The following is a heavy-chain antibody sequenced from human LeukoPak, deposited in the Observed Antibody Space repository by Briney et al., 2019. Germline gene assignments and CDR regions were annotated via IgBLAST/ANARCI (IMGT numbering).Heavy chain of an antibody. CDR1: GYTFTTYA. D-gene: IGHD5-18*01. V-gene: IGHV1-69*06. CDR2: IIPIFRTA. CDR3: ARDTAMGLSWFDP. Sequence: TVKVSCKVSGYTFTTYAISGVRQAPAQGLEWMGGIIPIFRTANYAQQSQGRVTITADKSTSTAYMELSSLRSEDTAVYYCARDTAMGLSWFDPWGQGTLVTVSS. J-gene: IGHJ5*02.